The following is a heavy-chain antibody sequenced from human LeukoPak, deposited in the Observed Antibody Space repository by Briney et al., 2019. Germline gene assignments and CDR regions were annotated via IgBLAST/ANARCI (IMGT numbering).Heavy chain of an antibody. D-gene: IGHD2-2*02. CDR2: ISYDGSNK. CDR3: AKDFSACGNNNCYSAYYDMDV. V-gene: IGHV3-30*18. J-gene: IGHJ6*01. CDR1: GFTFSSYG. Sequence: GTSLRLSCAASGFTFSSYGMHWVRQAPGKGLEWVAGISYDGSNKFYAESVKGRLTITRDNSENTVYLQFNSLRADDTAVYYCAKDFSACGNNNCYSAYYDMDVWGQGTTVSVSS.